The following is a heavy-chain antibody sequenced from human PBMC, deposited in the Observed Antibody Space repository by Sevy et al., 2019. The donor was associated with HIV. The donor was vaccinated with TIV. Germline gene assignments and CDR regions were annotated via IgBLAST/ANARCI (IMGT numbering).Heavy chain of an antibody. J-gene: IGHJ4*02. CDR3: AKGVYYDILTGYHDY. Sequence: GGSLRLSCAASGFTFSSYAMSWVRQAPGKGLEWVSAISGSGGSTYYADSVKGRFTISRDNSKITLYLQMNSLRAEDTAVYYCAKGVYYDILTGYHDYWGQGTLVTVSS. CDR1: GFTFSSYA. V-gene: IGHV3-23*01. CDR2: ISGSGGST. D-gene: IGHD3-9*01.